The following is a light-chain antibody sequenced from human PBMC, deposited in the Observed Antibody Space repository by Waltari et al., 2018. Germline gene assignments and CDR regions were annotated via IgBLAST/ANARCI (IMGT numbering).Light chain of an antibody. CDR3: SSYTSSSTLPYV. CDR1: RSDVGGYNY. J-gene: IGLJ1*01. V-gene: IGLV2-14*03. CDR2: DVS. Sequence: QSALTQPASVSGSPGQSITISCTGPRSDVGGYNYVSWYQQHPGKAPKLMLYDVSNRPSGVSNRFSGSKSGNTASLTISGLQAEDEADYYCSSYTSSSTLPYVFGTGTKVTVL.